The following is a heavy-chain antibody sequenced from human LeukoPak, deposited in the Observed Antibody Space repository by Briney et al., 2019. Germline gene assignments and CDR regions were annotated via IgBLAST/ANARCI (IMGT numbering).Heavy chain of an antibody. V-gene: IGHV3-30*02. J-gene: IGHJ4*02. Sequence: GGSLRLSCAASGFTFSRNARQWVRQGPGKGLEWVSYIAHHGSNKYYADSVKGRLTISRDNSKRTLYLQMNSLRADDTAVYYCAKDGSWSCTDWGQGTLVTVSS. CDR1: GFTFSRNA. CDR2: IAHHGSNK. CDR3: AKDGSWSCTD. D-gene: IGHD2-8*02.